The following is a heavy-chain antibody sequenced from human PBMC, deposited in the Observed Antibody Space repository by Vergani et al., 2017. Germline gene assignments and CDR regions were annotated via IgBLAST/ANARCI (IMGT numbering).Heavy chain of an antibody. V-gene: IGHV4-30-2*01. J-gene: IGHJ4*02. Sequence: QLQLQESGSGLVKPSQTLSLNCAASGGSISSGAFSWGWIRQPPGKGLEWIGYIYHSGSTYYNPSLKSRVTISVDRSKNQFSLKLSSVTAADTAVYYCARGHDSSGYYYDYWGQGTLVTVSS. CDR2: IYHSGST. CDR3: ARGHDSSGYYYDY. D-gene: IGHD3-22*01. CDR1: GGSISSGAFS.